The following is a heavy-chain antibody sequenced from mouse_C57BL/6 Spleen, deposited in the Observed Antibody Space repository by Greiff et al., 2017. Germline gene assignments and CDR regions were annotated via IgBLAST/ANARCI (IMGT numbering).Heavy chain of an antibody. CDR1: GYTFTDYN. Sequence: VQLQQSGPELVKPGASVKIPCKASGYTFTDYNMDWVKQSHGKSLEWIGDINPNNGGTIYNQKFKGKATLTVDKSSSTAYMELRSLTSEDTAVYYCARAYLGIYYGSFYAMDYWGQGTSVTVSS. J-gene: IGHJ4*01. CDR2: INPNNGGT. V-gene: IGHV1-18*01. D-gene: IGHD1-1*01. CDR3: ARAYLGIYYGSFYAMDY.